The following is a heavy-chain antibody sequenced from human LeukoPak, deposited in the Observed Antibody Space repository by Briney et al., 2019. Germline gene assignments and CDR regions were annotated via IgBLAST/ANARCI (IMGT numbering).Heavy chain of an antibody. J-gene: IGHJ4*02. CDR1: GFTFSSYG. V-gene: IGHV3-30*18. Sequence: GGSLRLSCAASGFTFSSYGMHWVRQAPGKGLEWVAVISYDGSNKYYADSVKGRFTISRDNSKNTLYLQMNSLRAEDTAVYYCAKVLATGSPDYWGQGTQVTVSS. CDR2: ISYDGSNK. CDR3: AKVLATGSPDY. D-gene: IGHD3-10*01.